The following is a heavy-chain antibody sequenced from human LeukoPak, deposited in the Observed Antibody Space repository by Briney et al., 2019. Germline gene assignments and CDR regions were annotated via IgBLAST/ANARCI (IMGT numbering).Heavy chain of an antibody. Sequence: GASVKVSCKASGYTFTSHYMHWVRQAPGQGLEWMGIINPTGGSTNYAQKFQGRVTMTRDMSTSTVYMELSSLRSEDTAVYYCARDGVPGVYYFDYWGQGILVTVSS. CDR3: ARDGVPGVYYFDY. J-gene: IGHJ4*02. CDR2: INPTGGST. D-gene: IGHD3-3*01. V-gene: IGHV1-46*01. CDR1: GYTFTSHY.